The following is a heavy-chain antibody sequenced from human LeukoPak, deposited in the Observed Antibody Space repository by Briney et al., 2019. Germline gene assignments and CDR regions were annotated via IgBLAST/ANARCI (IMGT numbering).Heavy chain of an antibody. CDR2: ISAYNGNT. D-gene: IGHD3-9*01. CDR1: GYTFTSYG. Sequence: ASVKVSCKASGYTFTSYGISWVRQAPGQGLEWMGWISAYNGNTNYAQKLQGRVTMTTDTSTSTAYMELRSLRSDDTAVYHCARVERYFEYYYMDVWGKGTTVTISS. CDR3: ARVERYFEYYYMDV. V-gene: IGHV1-18*01. J-gene: IGHJ6*03.